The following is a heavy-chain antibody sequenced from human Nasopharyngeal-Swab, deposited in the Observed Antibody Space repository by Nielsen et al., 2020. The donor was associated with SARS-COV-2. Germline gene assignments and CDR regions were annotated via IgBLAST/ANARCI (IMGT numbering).Heavy chain of an antibody. V-gene: IGHV3-23*01. D-gene: IGHD5/OR15-5a*01. CDR2: MSGRGDNT. J-gene: IGHJ4*02. CDR3: AKLGLFAGYDYSVAY. Sequence: GESLKISCAASGFTFTSYAMNWVRHAPGKGLEWVSGMSGRGDNTYYAESVKGRFTISRDTSKNTLYLQMNGLRAEDTAVYYCAKLGLFAGYDYSVAYWGQGTLVTVSS. CDR1: GFTFTSYA.